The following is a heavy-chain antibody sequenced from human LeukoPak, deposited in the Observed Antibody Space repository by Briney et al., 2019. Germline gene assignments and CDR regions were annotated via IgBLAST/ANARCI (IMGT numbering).Heavy chain of an antibody. D-gene: IGHD3-22*01. CDR3: ARARAEGFYDSSGYYYGLEYNWFDP. Sequence: SETLSLTCTVSGGSISSGGYYWRWIRQHPGKGLEWIGYIYYSGSTYYNPSLKSRVTISVDTSKNQFSLKLSSVTAADTAVYYCARARAEGFYDSSGYYYGLEYNWFDPWGQGTLVTVSS. CDR1: GGSISSGGYY. V-gene: IGHV4-31*03. J-gene: IGHJ5*02. CDR2: IYYSGST.